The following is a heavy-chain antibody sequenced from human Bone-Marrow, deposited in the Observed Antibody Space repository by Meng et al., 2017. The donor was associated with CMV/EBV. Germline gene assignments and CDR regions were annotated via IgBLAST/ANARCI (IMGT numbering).Heavy chain of an antibody. CDR3: AKDKSPYSSSGIDY. CDR2: IRYDVSNK. D-gene: IGHD6-6*01. CDR1: GFTFSSYA. Sequence: GESLKISCAASGFTFSSYAMSWVRQAPGKGLEWVTFIRYDVSNKYYADSVKGRFTISRDNSKNTLYLQMNSLRAEDTAVYYCAKDKSPYSSSGIDYWGQGTLVTVSS. V-gene: IGHV3-30*02. J-gene: IGHJ4*02.